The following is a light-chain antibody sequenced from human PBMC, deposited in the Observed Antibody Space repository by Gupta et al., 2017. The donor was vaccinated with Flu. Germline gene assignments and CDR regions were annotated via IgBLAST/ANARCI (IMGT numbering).Light chain of an antibody. V-gene: IGKV1-39*01. J-gene: IGKJ4*01. CDR1: QSISSY. CDR3: QQGYSTLT. CDR2: AAS. Sequence: DIQMTQSPSSLSASVGDRVTITCRASQSISSYLNWYQQKPGKAPKLLIYAASSLQSGVPSRFSGSGSGTEFTLTISSVQPEDFATYYCQQGYSTLTFGGGTKVEIK.